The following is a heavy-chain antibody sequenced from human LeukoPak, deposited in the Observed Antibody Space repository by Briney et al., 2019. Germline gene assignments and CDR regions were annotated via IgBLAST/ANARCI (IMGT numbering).Heavy chain of an antibody. J-gene: IGHJ6*02. CDR3: AKSGGYSYHYGMDV. CDR2: ISSSSSYI. CDR1: GFTFSSYS. V-gene: IGHV3-21*04. Sequence: GGSLRLSCAASGFTFSSYSMNWVRQAPGKGLEWVSSISSSSSYIYYADSVKGRFTISRDNAKNSLYLQMNSLRTEDTAVYYCAKSGGYSYHYGMDVWGQGTTVTVSS. D-gene: IGHD5-18*01.